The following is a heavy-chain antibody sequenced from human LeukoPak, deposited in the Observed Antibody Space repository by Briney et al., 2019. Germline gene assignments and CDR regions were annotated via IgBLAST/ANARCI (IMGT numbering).Heavy chain of an antibody. Sequence: ASVKVSCKASGYTFTSYDINWVRQATGQGLEWMGWMNPNSGNTGYAQKFQGRVTMTRNTSISTAYMELSSLRSEDTAVYYCARESYGYVFRGPYSFDPWGQGTLVTVSS. CDR2: MNPNSGNT. D-gene: IGHD5-18*01. CDR3: ARESYGYVFRGPYSFDP. J-gene: IGHJ5*02. CDR1: GYTFTSYD. V-gene: IGHV1-8*01.